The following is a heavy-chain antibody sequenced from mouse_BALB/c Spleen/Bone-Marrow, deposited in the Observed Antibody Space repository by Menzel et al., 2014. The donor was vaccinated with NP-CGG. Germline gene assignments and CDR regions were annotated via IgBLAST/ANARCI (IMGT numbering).Heavy chain of an antibody. D-gene: IGHD1-1*01. CDR1: GYTFTSYW. V-gene: IGHV1S81*02. CDR2: INPSNGRT. J-gene: IGHJ2*01. CDR3: ARRTTTVVATDY. Sequence: QVQLKESGAELVKPGASVKLSCKASGYTFTSYWMHWVKQRPGQGLEWIGEINPSNGRTNYNEKFKSKATQTVDKSSSTAYMQLSSLTSEDSAVYYCARRTTTVVATDYWGQGTTLTVSS.